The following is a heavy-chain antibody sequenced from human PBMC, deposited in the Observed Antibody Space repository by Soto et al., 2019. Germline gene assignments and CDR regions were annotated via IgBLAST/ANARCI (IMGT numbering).Heavy chain of an antibody. CDR1: GFTFSSYW. D-gene: IGHD3-10*01. V-gene: IGHV3-7*01. CDR2: IKQDGSEK. CDR3: ARTADIEFGEFYSWFDP. Sequence: RLSCAASGFTFSSYWMSWVRQAPGKGLEWVANIKQDGSEKYYVDSVKGRFTISRDNAKNSLYLQMNSLRAEDTAVYYCARTADIEFGEFYSWFDPWGQGTLGTVSS. J-gene: IGHJ5*02.